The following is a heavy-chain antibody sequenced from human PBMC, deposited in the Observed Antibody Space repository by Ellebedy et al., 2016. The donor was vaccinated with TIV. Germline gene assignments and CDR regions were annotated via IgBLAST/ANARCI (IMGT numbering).Heavy chain of an antibody. Sequence: SVKVSXKASGSTFSSYAISWVRQAPGQGLEWMGGIIPIFGTANYAQKFQGRVTITADESTSTAYMELSSLRSEDTAVYYCARTEGTEADWFNPWGQGTLVTVSS. D-gene: IGHD2-15*01. CDR1: GSTFSSYA. CDR3: ARTEGTEADWFNP. V-gene: IGHV1-69*13. CDR2: IIPIFGTA. J-gene: IGHJ5*02.